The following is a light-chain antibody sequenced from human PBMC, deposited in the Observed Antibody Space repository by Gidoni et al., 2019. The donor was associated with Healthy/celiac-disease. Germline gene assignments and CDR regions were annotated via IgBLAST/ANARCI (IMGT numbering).Light chain of an antibody. V-gene: IGKV4-1*01. CDR3: QQYYSTPLT. J-gene: IGKJ4*01. Sequence: QSVLYSSNNKNYLAWYQQKPGQPPKLLIYWASTRESGVPDRFSGSGSGTDFTLTISSLQAEDVAVYYCQQYYSTPLTFGGGTKVEIK. CDR1: QSVLYSSNNKNY. CDR2: WAS.